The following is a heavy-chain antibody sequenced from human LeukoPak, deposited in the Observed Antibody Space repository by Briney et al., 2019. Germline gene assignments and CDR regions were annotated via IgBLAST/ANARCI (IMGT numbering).Heavy chain of an antibody. CDR2: IGSSGSTI. D-gene: IGHD3-3*01. V-gene: IGHV3-48*03. J-gene: IGHJ4*02. CDR1: GFTFSSYE. Sequence: GGSLRLSCAASGFTFSSYEMNWVRQAPGKGLEWVSYIGSSGSTIYYADSVKGRFTISRDNAKNSLYLQMNSLRAEDTAVYYCASFDDYDFWSGYSYWGQGTLVTVSS. CDR3: ASFDDYDFWSGYSY.